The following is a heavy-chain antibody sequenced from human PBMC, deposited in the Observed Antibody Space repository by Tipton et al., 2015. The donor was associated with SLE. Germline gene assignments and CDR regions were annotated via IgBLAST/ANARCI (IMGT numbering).Heavy chain of an antibody. CDR3: AKDKGANSLDY. Sequence: SLRLSCAASGFTFSRAGMHWVRQAPGKGLGWAAFIRYDTGDTYYADSVRGRFTISRDNSKNTIYLQMNSLRAEDTAVYYCAKDKGANSLDYWGQGALVTVSS. J-gene: IGHJ4*02. CDR2: IRYDTGDT. V-gene: IGHV3-30*02. CDR1: GFTFSRAG. D-gene: IGHD1-1*01.